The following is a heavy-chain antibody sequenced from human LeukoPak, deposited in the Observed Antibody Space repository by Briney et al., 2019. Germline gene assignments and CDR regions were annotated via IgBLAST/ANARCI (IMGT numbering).Heavy chain of an antibody. J-gene: IGHJ6*02. CDR1: GYTFTGYY. Sequence: ASVKVSCKASGYTFTGYYMHRVRQAPGQGLEWMGWINPNSGGTNYAQKYQGRVTMTRDTSIYTAYMELSRLRSDDTAVYYCTRDHCTSINCYEYNYYGMDVWGQGTTVTVSS. V-gene: IGHV1-2*02. CDR3: TRDHCTSINCYEYNYYGMDV. D-gene: IGHD2-2*01. CDR2: INPNSGGT.